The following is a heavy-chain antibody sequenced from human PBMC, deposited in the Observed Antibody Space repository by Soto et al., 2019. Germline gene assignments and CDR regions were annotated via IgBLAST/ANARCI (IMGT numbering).Heavy chain of an antibody. Sequence: PGGSLRLSCAASGFSISSNYMNWVRQAPGKGLEWVSIIHNGGETYYADSVKDRFTVSRDNSKNTVFLQMNSLRSEDTAVYYCARDSWSQYWGQGILVTVSS. CDR2: IHNGGET. CDR1: GFSISSNY. D-gene: IGHD2-15*01. J-gene: IGHJ1*01. CDR3: ARDSWSQY. V-gene: IGHV3-66*01.